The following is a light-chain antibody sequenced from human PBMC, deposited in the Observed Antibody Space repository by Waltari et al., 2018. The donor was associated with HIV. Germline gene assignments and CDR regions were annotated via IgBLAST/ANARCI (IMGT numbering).Light chain of an antibody. CDR3: CSYAGSYTFGV. Sequence: QSSLTQPRSVSGSPGQSVTISCTGTSSDVGGYNYVSWYQQHQGKAPKLMIYDVSKRPSGGPDRFSGYKSANTSSLTISGLQAEDEADYYCCSYAGSYTFGVFGGGTRLTVL. CDR2: DVS. J-gene: IGLJ3*02. V-gene: IGLV2-11*01. CDR1: SSDVGGYNY.